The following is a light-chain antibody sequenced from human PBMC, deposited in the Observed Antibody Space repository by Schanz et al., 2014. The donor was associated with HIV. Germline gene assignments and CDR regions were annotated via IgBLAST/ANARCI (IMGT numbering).Light chain of an antibody. CDR3: QQFGISPPWT. CDR2: DAS. V-gene: IGKV3-20*01. J-gene: IGKJ1*01. Sequence: EIVMTQSPGTLSVSPGERATLSCRASQSVTSRYLAWYKQKHGQAPRLLIFDASIRATGIPDRFSGSGSGTDFTLTISRLEPEDFAVYYCQQFGISPPWTFGQGTKVEI. CDR1: QSVTSRY.